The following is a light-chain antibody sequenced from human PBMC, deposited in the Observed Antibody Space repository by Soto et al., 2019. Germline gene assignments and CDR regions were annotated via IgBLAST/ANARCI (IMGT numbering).Light chain of an antibody. J-gene: IGKJ1*01. V-gene: IGKV1-39*01. CDR3: QQSYSTPWT. Sequence: DLQMPPSSSSLSASVGDRVTITCRASQSISSYLNWYQEKPGKXXKXXIYAASSLQSGVPSRFSGSGSGTDFTLTISSLQPEDGATYDGQQSYSTPWTFGQGTKVDIK. CDR1: QSISSY. CDR2: AAS.